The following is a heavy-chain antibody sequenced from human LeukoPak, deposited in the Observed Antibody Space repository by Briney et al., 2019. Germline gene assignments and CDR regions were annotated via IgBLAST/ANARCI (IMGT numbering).Heavy chain of an antibody. CDR3: AKCSASYDNDAFDV. D-gene: IGHD3-10*02. V-gene: IGHV3-23*01. Sequence: GGSLRLSCAASGFTFDSYAMNWVRQARGRGLEWVSFISGGGAKTRYADSVKGQFTISRDNSKNTLYLQMNILRPEDTAIYYCAKCSASYDNDAFDVWGQGTMVSVSS. CDR2: ISGGGAKT. J-gene: IGHJ3*01. CDR1: GFTFDSYA.